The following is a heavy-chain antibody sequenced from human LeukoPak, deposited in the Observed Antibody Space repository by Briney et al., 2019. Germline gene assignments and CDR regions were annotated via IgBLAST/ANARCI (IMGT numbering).Heavy chain of an antibody. D-gene: IGHD1-26*01. CDR3: ARGPSGSYFYPLTHFDY. V-gene: IGHV4-38-2*02. J-gene: IGHJ4*02. Sequence: SETLSLTCTVSGYSISSGYYWGWIRQPPGKGLEWIGSIYHSGSTYYNPSLKSRVTISVDTSKNQFSLKLSSVTAADTAVYYCARGPSGSYFYPLTHFDYWGQGTLVTVSS. CDR2: IYHSGST. CDR1: GYSISSGYY.